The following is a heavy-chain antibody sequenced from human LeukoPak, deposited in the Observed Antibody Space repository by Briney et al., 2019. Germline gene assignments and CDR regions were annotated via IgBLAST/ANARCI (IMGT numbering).Heavy chain of an antibody. CDR1: GGSFSGYY. Sequence: SETLPLTCAVYGGSFSGYYWSWIRQPPGKGLEWIGEINHSGSTNYNPSLKSRVTISVDTSKNQFSLKLSSVTAADTAVYYCASYRRLQFDYWGQGTLVTVSS. D-gene: IGHD5-24*01. V-gene: IGHV4-34*01. J-gene: IGHJ4*02. CDR2: INHSGST. CDR3: ASYRRLQFDY.